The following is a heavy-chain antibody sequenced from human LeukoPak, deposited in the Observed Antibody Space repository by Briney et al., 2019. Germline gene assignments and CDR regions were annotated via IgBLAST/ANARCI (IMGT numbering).Heavy chain of an antibody. Sequence: SETLSLTCTVSGDSIISSYWSWIRQPPGKGLEWIAYMKFNAKTDNNPPLKSRVTISLDTSKNQFSLILNSVTTADTAVYYCARAPPRRCPGNDCYPIFDFWGQGSLVTVSS. V-gene: IGHV4-59*01. J-gene: IGHJ4*02. D-gene: IGHD2-21*02. CDR2: MKFNAKT. CDR3: ARAPPRRCPGNDCYPIFDF. CDR1: GDSIISSY.